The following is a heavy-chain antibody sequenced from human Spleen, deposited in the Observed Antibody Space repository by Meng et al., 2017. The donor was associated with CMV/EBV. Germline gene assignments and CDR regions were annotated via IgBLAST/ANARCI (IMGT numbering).Heavy chain of an antibody. Sequence: SVKVSCKASGDTFSNYAVNWVRQAPGQGPEWMGGIIPMFGTPNYAQKFQGRVTITTDESTSTAYMELSSLRSEDTAVYYCARDLRDDDFWSQKERPFYYYAMDVWGQGTTVTVSS. CDR2: IIPMFGTP. J-gene: IGHJ6*02. D-gene: IGHD3-3*01. CDR3: ARDLRDDDFWSQKERPFYYYAMDV. V-gene: IGHV1-69*05. CDR1: GDTFSNYA.